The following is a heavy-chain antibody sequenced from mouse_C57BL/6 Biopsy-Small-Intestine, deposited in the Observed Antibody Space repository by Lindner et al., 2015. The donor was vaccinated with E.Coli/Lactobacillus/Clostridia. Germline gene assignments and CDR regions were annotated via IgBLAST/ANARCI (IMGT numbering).Heavy chain of an antibody. CDR1: GYTFTDYY. V-gene: IGHV1-19*01. CDR2: INPYNGGT. D-gene: IGHD1-1*02. J-gene: IGHJ2*01. Sequence: EVQLQESGPVLVKPGASVKMSCKASGYTFTDYYMNWVKQSHGKSLEWIGVINPYNGGTSYNQKFKGKATLTVDKSSSTAYMELNSLTSEDSAVYYCARSLSGGSYYFDYWGQGTTLTVSS. CDR3: ARSLSGGSYYFDY.